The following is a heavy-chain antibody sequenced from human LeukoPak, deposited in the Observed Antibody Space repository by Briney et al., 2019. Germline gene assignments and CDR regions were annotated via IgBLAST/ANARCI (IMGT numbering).Heavy chain of an antibody. CDR3: ARDRNWGFRSNPGY. Sequence: ASVKVSCKASGYTFTSYYMHWVRQAPGQGLEWMGIINPSGGSTSYAQKFQGRVTMTRDTSTSTAYMELRSLRSDDTAVYYCARDRNWGFRSNPGYWGQGTLVTVSS. J-gene: IGHJ4*02. CDR1: GYTFTSYY. D-gene: IGHD4-11*01. CDR2: INPSGGST. V-gene: IGHV1-46*01.